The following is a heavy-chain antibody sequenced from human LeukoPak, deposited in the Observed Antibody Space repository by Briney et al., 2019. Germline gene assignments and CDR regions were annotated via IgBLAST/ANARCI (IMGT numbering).Heavy chain of an antibody. J-gene: IGHJ4*02. CDR3: ARSGGYLLYFDY. Sequence: PSETLSLTCTVSGGSISSYYWSWIRQPPGKGLEWIGYIYYSGSTNYNPSLKSRVAISVDTSKNQFSLKLRSVTAADTAVYYCARSGGYLLYFDYWGQGTLATVSS. CDR1: GGSISSYY. D-gene: IGHD2-15*01. CDR2: IYYSGST. V-gene: IGHV4-59*01.